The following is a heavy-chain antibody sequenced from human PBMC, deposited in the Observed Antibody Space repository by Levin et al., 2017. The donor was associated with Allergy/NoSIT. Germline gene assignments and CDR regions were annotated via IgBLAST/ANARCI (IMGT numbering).Heavy chain of an antibody. D-gene: IGHD1-14*01. V-gene: IGHV3-9*01. Sequence: SLKISCAASGFTFDDYAMHWVRQAPGKGLEWVSGISWNSGSIGYADSVKGRFTISRDNAKNSLYLQMNSLRAEDTALYYCAKRNIKGFYDYWGQGTLVTVSS. CDR3: AKRNIKGFYDY. CDR2: ISWNSGSI. CDR1: GFTFDDYA. J-gene: IGHJ4*02.